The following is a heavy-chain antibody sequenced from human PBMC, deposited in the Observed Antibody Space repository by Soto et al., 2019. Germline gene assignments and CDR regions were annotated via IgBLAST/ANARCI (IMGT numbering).Heavy chain of an antibody. CDR2: ISGSGGTT. V-gene: IGHV3-23*01. J-gene: IGHJ5*02. Sequence: VQLLESGGGLVQPGGSLRLSCTGSGLTFSSYAMNWVRKAPGKGLECVSTISGSGGTTYYADSVKGRFTISRDNSKNTLYLQMSSLRAEDTAVYYCARNGRAAAMYNWFDPWGQGTLVTVSS. CDR1: GLTFSSYA. CDR3: ARNGRAAAMYNWFDP. D-gene: IGHD6-13*01.